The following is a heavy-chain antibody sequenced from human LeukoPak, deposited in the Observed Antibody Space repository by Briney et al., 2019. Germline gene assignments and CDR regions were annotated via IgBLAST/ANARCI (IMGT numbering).Heavy chain of an antibody. V-gene: IGHV4-39*01. Sequence: PSETLSLTCTVSGGSISSSSYYWGWIRQPPGKGLEWIGSIYYSGSTYYNPSLKSRVTISVDTSKNQFSLKLSSVTAADTAVYYCARVNRDLYYYYYMDVWGKGTTVTVSS. D-gene: IGHD3-10*01. J-gene: IGHJ6*03. CDR3: ARVNRDLYYYYYMDV. CDR1: GGSISSSSYY. CDR2: IYYSGST.